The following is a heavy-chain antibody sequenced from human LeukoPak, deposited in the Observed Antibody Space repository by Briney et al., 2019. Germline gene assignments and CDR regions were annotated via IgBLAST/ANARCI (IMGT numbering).Heavy chain of an antibody. V-gene: IGHV3-21*01. CDR1: GFTFSSYS. Sequence: GGSLRLSCAASGFTFSSYSMNWVRQAPGKGLEWVSSISSSSSSYIYYADSVKGRFTISRDNVKNSLYLQMNSLRAEDTAVYYCARLGESTTDFDYWGQGTLVTVSS. CDR3: ARLGESTTDFDY. J-gene: IGHJ4*02. D-gene: IGHD1-14*01. CDR2: ISSSSSSYI.